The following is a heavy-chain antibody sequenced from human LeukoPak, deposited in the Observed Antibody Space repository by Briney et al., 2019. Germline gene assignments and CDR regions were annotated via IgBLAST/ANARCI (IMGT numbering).Heavy chain of an antibody. J-gene: IGHJ3*02. CDR2: IYSGGST. V-gene: IGHV3-53*01. CDR3: ARFHGHGAFDI. CDR1: GLTVSSNY. Sequence: PGGSLRLSCAASGLTVSSNYMSWVRQAPGKGLEWVSVIYSGGSTYYADSVKGRFTISRDNSKNTLYVQMNSLRAEDTAVYYCARFHGHGAFDIWGQGTMVTVSS.